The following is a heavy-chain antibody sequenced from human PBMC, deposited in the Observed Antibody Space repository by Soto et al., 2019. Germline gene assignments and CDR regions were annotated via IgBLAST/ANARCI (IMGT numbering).Heavy chain of an antibody. CDR1: GVSFNNNG. CDR2: VSPPFRTS. J-gene: IGHJ6*02. Sequence: QVQLVQSGAEVKKPGSSVKVSCKTSGVSFNNNGIGWVRQAPGHGLEWMGGVSPPFRTSNYARKFQGRISITADASTGKVNMKLSSLTSEDTAQYYCARVLYYGSGSYSPYGMDVWGQGTTVTVSS. CDR3: ARVLYYGSGSYSPYGMDV. D-gene: IGHD3-10*01. V-gene: IGHV1-69*01.